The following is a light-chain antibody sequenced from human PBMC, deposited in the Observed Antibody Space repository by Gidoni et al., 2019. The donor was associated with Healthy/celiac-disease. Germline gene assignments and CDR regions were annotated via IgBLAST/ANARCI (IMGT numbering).Light chain of an antibody. V-gene: IGKV1-39*01. CDR3: QQSYSTPKLT. Sequence: DIQMTQSPSSLSASVGDRVTITCRAIQSISRYLNLYQQKPGKAPKLLIYAASSLQSGVPSRFSGSGSGTDFTLTISSLQPEDFATYYCQQSYSTPKLTFXGXTKVEIK. CDR1: QSISRY. CDR2: AAS. J-gene: IGKJ4*01.